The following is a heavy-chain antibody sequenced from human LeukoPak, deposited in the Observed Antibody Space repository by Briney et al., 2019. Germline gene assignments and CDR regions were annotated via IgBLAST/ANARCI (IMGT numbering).Heavy chain of an antibody. J-gene: IGHJ4*02. CDR3: ARVSGGGYFDY. CDR1: GGSFSGYY. D-gene: IGHD3-16*01. CDR2: ISYTGST. Sequence: SETLSLTCAVYGGSFSGYYWGWIRQPPGKGLEWIGSISYTGSTYYNPSLKSRITISVDTSKSQFSLKLSSVTAADTAVFYCARVSGGGYFDYWGQGTLVTVSS. V-gene: IGHV4-34*01.